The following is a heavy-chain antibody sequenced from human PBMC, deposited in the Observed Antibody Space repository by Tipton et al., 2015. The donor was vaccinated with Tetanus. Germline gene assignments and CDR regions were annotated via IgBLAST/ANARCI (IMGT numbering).Heavy chain of an antibody. Sequence: TLSLTCTVSGGSISSYYWSWIRQPAGKGLEWIGHIYTSGSTNYNPSLKSRVTISVDTSKNQFSLKLSSVTAADTAVYYCARHAARNSDFDYWGQGTLVTVSS. D-gene: IGHD6-25*01. CDR2: IYTSGST. CDR3: ARHAARNSDFDY. V-gene: IGHV4-4*07. J-gene: IGHJ4*02. CDR1: GGSISSYY.